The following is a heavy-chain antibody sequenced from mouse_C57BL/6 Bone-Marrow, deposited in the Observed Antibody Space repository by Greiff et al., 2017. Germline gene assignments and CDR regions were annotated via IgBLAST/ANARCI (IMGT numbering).Heavy chain of an antibody. J-gene: IGHJ3*01. Sequence: EVHLVESGGDLVKPGGSLKLSCAASGFTFSSYGMSWVRQTPDKRLEWVATISSGGSYTYYPDSVKGRFTISRDNAKNTLYLQMSSLKSEDTAMYYCARRDGRLLSEDWFAYWGQGTLVTVSA. CDR3: ARRDGRLLSEDWFAY. D-gene: IGHD2-1*01. CDR2: ISSGGSYT. CDR1: GFTFSSYG. V-gene: IGHV5-6*01.